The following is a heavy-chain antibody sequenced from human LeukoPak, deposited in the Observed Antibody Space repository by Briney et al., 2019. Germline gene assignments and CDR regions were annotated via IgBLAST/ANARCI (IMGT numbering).Heavy chain of an antibody. CDR1: GFTFNNYW. CDR3: ARDIAAAGGNDAFDI. V-gene: IGHV3-7*01. D-gene: IGHD6-13*01. Sequence: GESLRLSCVASGFTFNNYWMDWVRQAPGKGLEWVASIKPDGSQKDYVDSVKGRFTISRDNGKNSLYLQLNSLRAEDTAVYYCARDIAAAGGNDAFDIWGQGTMATVS. CDR2: IKPDGSQK. J-gene: IGHJ3*02.